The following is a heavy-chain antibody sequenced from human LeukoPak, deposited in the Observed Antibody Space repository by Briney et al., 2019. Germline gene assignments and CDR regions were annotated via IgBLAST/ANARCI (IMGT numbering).Heavy chain of an antibody. V-gene: IGHV4-4*07. CDR2: IYTSGST. J-gene: IGHJ4*02. D-gene: IGHD1-1*01. Sequence: SETLSLTCTVSGGSISSYYWSWIRQPAGKGLEWIGRIYTSGSTNYNPSLKSRVTMSVDTSKNQFSLKLSSATAADTAVYYCAREEELEGEFDYWGQGTLVTVSS. CDR3: AREEELEGEFDY. CDR1: GGSISSYY.